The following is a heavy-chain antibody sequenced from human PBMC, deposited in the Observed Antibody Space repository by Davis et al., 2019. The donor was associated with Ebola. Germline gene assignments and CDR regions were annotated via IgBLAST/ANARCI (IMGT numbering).Heavy chain of an antibody. Sequence: ASVKVSCKASDYFFTTYGITWVRRAPGQGLEWMGWINAYNGNTNYAQSFQGRVTMTTDTSTTTAYMELRGLRSDDTAVYFCARIAAEFDYGMDVWGQGTTVTVSS. J-gene: IGHJ6*02. CDR1: DYFFTTYG. D-gene: IGHD6-13*01. CDR3: ARIAAEFDYGMDV. CDR2: INAYNGNT. V-gene: IGHV1-18*01.